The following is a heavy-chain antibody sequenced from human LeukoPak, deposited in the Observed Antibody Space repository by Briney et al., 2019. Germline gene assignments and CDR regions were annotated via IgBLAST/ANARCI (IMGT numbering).Heavy chain of an antibody. D-gene: IGHD3-3*01. Sequence: ASVKVSCKASGYTFTSYGISWVRQAPGQGLEWMGWISAYNGNTNYAQKLQGRVTMTTHTSTSTAYMELRSLRSDDTAVYYCARAGRLEDYDFWSGYWDYYYGMDVWGQGTTVTVSS. CDR2: ISAYNGNT. CDR3: ARAGRLEDYDFWSGYWDYYYGMDV. V-gene: IGHV1-18*01. J-gene: IGHJ6*02. CDR1: GYTFTSYG.